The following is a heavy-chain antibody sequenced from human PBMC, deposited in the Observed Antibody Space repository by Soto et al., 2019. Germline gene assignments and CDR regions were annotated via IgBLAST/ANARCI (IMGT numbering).Heavy chain of an antibody. V-gene: IGHV4-31*03. Sequence: SETLSLTCTVSGGSISSGGYYWSWIRQHPGKGLEWIGYIYYSGSTYYNPSLKSRVTISVDTSKTPFSLKLSSVTAADTALYYCARGSTYYSGSGSYLYPHIYNSWFDPLGQGNLVTVSS. CDR1: GGSISSGGYY. CDR3: ARGSTYYSGSGSYLYPHIYNSWFDP. CDR2: IYYSGST. D-gene: IGHD3-10*01. J-gene: IGHJ5*02.